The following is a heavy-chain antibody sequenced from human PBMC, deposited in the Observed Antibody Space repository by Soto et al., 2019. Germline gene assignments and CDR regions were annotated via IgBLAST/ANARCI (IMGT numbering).Heavy chain of an antibody. J-gene: IGHJ4*02. Sequence: SETLSLTCAVYGGSFSGYSWTWIRQPPGTGLEWIGEINHSGSTNYNPSLKSRVTLSVDTSKNQFSLKLTSVTAADTAVYYCARDKITGLFDYWGQGTLVTVSS. CDR1: GGSFSGYS. CDR3: ARDKITGLFDY. D-gene: IGHD2-8*02. V-gene: IGHV4-34*01. CDR2: INHSGST.